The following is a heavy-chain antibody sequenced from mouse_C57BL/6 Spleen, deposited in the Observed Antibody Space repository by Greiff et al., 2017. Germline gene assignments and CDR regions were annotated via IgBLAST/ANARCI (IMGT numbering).Heavy chain of an antibody. CDR3: ARSIYGNYWFAY. V-gene: IGHV1-69*01. J-gene: IGHJ3*01. D-gene: IGHD2-1*01. CDR1: GYTFTSYW. CDR2: IDPSDSYT. Sequence: VQLQQSGAELVMPGASVKLSCKASGYTFTSYWMPWVKQRPGPGLEWIGEIDPSDSYTNYNQKFKGKSTLTVDKSSSTAYMQLSRLTSEDSAVYYCARSIYGNYWFAYWGQGTLVTVSA.